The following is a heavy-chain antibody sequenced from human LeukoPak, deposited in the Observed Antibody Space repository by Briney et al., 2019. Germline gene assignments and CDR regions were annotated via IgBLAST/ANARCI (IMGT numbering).Heavy chain of an antibody. CDR2: SNPNSGGT. Sequence: ASVKVSCKASGYTFTGYYMHWVRQAPGQGLEWMGWSNPNSGGTNYAQMFQGRVTMTRDTSISTAYMELSRLRSDDTAVYYCARDGYYDSRWGFDYWGQGTLVTVSS. J-gene: IGHJ4*02. CDR3: ARDGYYDSRWGFDY. D-gene: IGHD3-22*01. CDR1: GYTFTGYY. V-gene: IGHV1-2*02.